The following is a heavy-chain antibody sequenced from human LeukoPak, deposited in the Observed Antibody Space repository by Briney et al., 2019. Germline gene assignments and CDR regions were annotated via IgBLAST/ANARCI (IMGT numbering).Heavy chain of an antibody. Sequence: ASVKVSCKASGGTFSSYAISWVRQAPGQGLEWMRGIIPIFGTANYAQKFQGRVAITADESTSTAYMELSSLRSEDTAVYYCARMTIVGVYYFDYWGQGTLVTVSS. CDR2: IIPIFGTA. V-gene: IGHV1-69*13. CDR3: ARMTIVGVYYFDY. J-gene: IGHJ4*02. CDR1: GGTFSSYA. D-gene: IGHD1-26*01.